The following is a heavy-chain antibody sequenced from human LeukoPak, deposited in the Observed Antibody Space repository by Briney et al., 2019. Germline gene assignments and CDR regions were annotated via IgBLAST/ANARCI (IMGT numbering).Heavy chain of an antibody. D-gene: IGHD3-3*01. V-gene: IGHV3-20*04. J-gene: IGHJ6*04. CDR1: GFTFDDYG. CDR3: AREGPYYDLWSGLDV. CDR2: INWNGGST. Sequence: PGRSLRLSCAASGFTFDDYGMSWVRQAPGKGLEWVSGINWNGGSTGYADSVKGRFTISRDNAKNSLYLQMNSLRAEDTALYYCAREGPYYDLWSGLDVWGKGTTVTVSS.